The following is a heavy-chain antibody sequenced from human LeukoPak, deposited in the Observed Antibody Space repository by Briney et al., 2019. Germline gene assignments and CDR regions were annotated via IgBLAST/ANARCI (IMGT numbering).Heavy chain of an antibody. V-gene: IGHV1-46*01. CDR2: INPSGGST. CDR1: GYTLTSYY. J-gene: IGHJ6*02. CDR3: ARDVPAGQWLAAYYYYGMDV. Sequence: ASVKASCKASGYTLTSYYMHWVRQAPGQGLEWMGIINPSGGSTSYAQKFQGRVTMTRDTSTSTVYMELSSLRSEDTAVYYCARDVPAGQWLAAYYYYGMDVWGQGTTVTVSS. D-gene: IGHD6-19*01.